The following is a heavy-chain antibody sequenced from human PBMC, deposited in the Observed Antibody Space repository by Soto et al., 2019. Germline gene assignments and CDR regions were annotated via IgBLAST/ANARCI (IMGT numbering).Heavy chain of an antibody. V-gene: IGHV4-31*03. Sequence: SETLSLTCTVSGGSTSSGGYYWSWIRQHPGKGLEWIGYIYYSGSTYYNPSLKSRVTISVDTSKNQFSLKLSSVTAADTAVYYCARSAGSEMATITEWFDPWGQGTLVTVSS. D-gene: IGHD5-12*01. CDR3: ARSAGSEMATITEWFDP. J-gene: IGHJ5*02. CDR2: IYYSGST. CDR1: GGSTSSGGYY.